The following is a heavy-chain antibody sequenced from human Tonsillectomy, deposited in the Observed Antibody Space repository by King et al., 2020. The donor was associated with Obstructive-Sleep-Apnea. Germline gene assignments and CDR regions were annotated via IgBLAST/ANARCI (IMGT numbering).Heavy chain of an antibody. Sequence: VQLVESGAEVKKPGASVKVSCRASGYTFTSYDINWVRQATGQGLEWMGWMKPTSGNTCYAQKFQGRVTMTRNTSIITAYMELRSLRSEDTAVYYCARGRAAAGTVYFDHWGQGTLVTVSS. CDR3: ARGRAAAGTVYFDH. D-gene: IGHD6-13*01. CDR1: GYTFTSYD. J-gene: IGHJ4*02. CDR2: MKPTSGNT. V-gene: IGHV1-8*01.